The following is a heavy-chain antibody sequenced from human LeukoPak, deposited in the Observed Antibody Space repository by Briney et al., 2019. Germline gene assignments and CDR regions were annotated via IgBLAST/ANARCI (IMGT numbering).Heavy chain of an antibody. CDR2: IYYSGST. J-gene: IGHJ3*01. V-gene: IGHV4-39*01. D-gene: IGHD3-22*01. Sequence: SETLSLTCAVSGGSISSTSYYWAWIRQPPGKGLEWIGTIYYSGSTYHNPSLKSRVTLSVDTSRNQFSLRLSSVDAADTAEYYCAKAGVRYFDSSGLYAFDFWGQGTTVTVSS. CDR1: GGSISSTSYY. CDR3: AKAGVRYFDSSGLYAFDF.